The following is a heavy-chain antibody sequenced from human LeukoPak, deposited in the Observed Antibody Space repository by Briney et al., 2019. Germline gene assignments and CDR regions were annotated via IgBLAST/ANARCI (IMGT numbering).Heavy chain of an antibody. CDR3: AKDMSSGWFTRYYFDY. D-gene: IGHD6-19*01. J-gene: IGHJ4*02. Sequence: PGGSLRLSCAASGFTFDDYAMHWVRQAPGKGLEWVSGISWNSGSIGYADSVKGRFTISRDNAKNSLYLQMNSLRAEDTALYYCAKDMSSGWFTRYYFDYWGQGTLATVSS. CDR2: ISWNSGSI. V-gene: IGHV3-9*01. CDR1: GFTFDDYA.